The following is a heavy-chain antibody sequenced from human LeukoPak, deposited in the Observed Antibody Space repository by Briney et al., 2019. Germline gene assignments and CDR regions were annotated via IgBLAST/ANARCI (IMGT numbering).Heavy chain of an antibody. J-gene: IGHJ5*02. V-gene: IGHV3-23*01. CDR3: AKSLRGGYYGARFDP. D-gene: IGHD3-3*01. CDR2: ISGSGGST. CDR1: GFTFSIYA. Sequence: PGGSLRLSCAASGFTFSIYAMSWLRQAPGKGLECVSAISGSGGSTFYADSVKGRFTISRDNSKNTLNLQKNSLRAEDTAVYHCAKSLRGGYYGARFDPWGQGTLVTVSS.